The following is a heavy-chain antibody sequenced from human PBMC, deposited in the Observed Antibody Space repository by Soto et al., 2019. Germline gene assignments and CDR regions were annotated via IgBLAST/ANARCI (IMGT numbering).Heavy chain of an antibody. D-gene: IGHD2-2*01. CDR2: INHSGST. V-gene: IGHV4-34*01. CDR1: GGSFSGYY. J-gene: IGHJ4*02. Sequence: QVQLQQWGAGLLKPSETLSLTCAVYGGSFSGYYWSWIRQPPGKGLEWIGEINHSGSTNYNPSLKSRVTISVDTSKNQFSLKLSSVTAADTAVYYCATDYSSTGYGLVYWGQGALVTVSS. CDR3: ATDYSSTGYGLVY.